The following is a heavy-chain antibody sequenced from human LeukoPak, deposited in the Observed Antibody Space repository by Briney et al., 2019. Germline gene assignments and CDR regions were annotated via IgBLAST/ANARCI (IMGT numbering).Heavy chain of an antibody. D-gene: IGHD3-9*01. CDR2: ISGRDDST. J-gene: IGHJ4*02. CDR3: AKWGDYDVLTGYYDFDY. CDR1: GFSFSNYA. V-gene: IGHV3-23*01. Sequence: SGGSLRLSCAASGFSFSNYAMSWVRQVPGKGLEWVSAISGRDDSTYYADSVKGRFTISRDTSKNTLYLQMNSLRAEDTAVYYCAKWGDYDVLTGYYDFDYWGQGTLVTVSS.